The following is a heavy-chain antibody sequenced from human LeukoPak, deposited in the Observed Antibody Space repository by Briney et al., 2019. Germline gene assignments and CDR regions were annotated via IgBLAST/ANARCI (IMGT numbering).Heavy chain of an antibody. V-gene: IGHV3-21*01. Sequence: GGSLRLSCAASGFTFSSYSMNWVRQAPGKGLEWVSSISSSSSYIYYADSVKGRFTISRDNAKNSLYLQMNSLRAEDTAVYYCAREGGSYYGLAFFDYWGQGTLVTVSS. CDR1: GFTFSSYS. CDR2: ISSSSSYI. D-gene: IGHD1-26*01. J-gene: IGHJ4*02. CDR3: AREGGSYYGLAFFDY.